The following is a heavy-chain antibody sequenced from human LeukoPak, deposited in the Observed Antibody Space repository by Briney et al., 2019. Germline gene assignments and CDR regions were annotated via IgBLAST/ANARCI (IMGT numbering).Heavy chain of an antibody. V-gene: IGHV3-30*02. J-gene: IGHJ4*02. CDR3: AREDSGDLDY. CDR1: GFTLSNYG. D-gene: IGHD3-10*01. CDR2: IRHDGSNT. Sequence: GGSLRLSCAVSGFTLSNYGMHWVRQAPGKGLEWVAFIRHDGSNTNYADSVKGRFTISRDSSKNTLYLQMNSLRAEDTAVYYCAREDSGDLDYWGQGTLVTVSS.